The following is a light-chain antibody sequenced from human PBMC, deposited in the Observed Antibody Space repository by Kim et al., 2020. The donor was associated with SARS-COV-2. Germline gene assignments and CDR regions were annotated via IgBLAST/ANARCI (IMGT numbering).Light chain of an antibody. CDR2: EGN. Sequence: LTTFSCTGTSSDVGAYILLSWYQQYPGRGPELFVFEGNKRPSDITNRFSSSKSGNWASLTISGLQAEDEADYHCCSYAGFTTWVFGGGTQLTVL. CDR3: CSYAGFTTWV. CDR1: SSDVGAYIL. V-gene: IGLV2-23*01. J-gene: IGLJ3*02.